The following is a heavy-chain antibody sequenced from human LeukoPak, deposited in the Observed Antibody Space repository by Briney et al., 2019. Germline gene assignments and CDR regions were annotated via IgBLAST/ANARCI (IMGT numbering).Heavy chain of an antibody. CDR2: ISSSSSYI. CDR3: ARVPLRGSWYLTY. CDR1: GFTFSSYN. D-gene: IGHD6-13*01. Sequence: PGGSLRLSCAASGFTFSSYNMNWVRRAPGKGLEWVSSISSSSSYIYYADSVKGRFTISRDNAKNSLYLQMNSLRAEDTAVYYCARVPLRGSWYLTYWGQGTLVTVSS. V-gene: IGHV3-21*01. J-gene: IGHJ4*02.